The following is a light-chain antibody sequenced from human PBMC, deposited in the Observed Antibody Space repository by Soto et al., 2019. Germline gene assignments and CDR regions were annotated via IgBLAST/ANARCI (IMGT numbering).Light chain of an antibody. CDR1: QTITSSY. V-gene: IGKV3-20*01. Sequence: VLTQSPGPLYSSPGQRATISCTASQTITSSYLAWYQQKPGQDPRLLIYGASSRATGIPHRFSGSGSGTDFNLTISRLEAEDCGVYYSQQYGGSPSYTGGQGTRLEIK. CDR2: GAS. J-gene: IGKJ2*01. CDR3: QQYGGSPSYT.